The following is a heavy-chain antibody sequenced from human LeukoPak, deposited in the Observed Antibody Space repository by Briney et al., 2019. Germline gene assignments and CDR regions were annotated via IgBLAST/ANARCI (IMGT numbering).Heavy chain of an antibody. D-gene: IGHD6-25*01. CDR2: IYYSGST. V-gene: IGHV4-59*01. CDR3: ARSGPGWFDP. J-gene: IGHJ5*02. CDR1: GASISSYY. Sequence: SETLSLTCTVSGASISSYYWSWIRQPPGKGLEWIGYIYYSGSTNYNPSLKSRVTISVDTSKNQFSLKLSSVTAADTAVYYCARSGPGWFDPWGQGTLVTVSS.